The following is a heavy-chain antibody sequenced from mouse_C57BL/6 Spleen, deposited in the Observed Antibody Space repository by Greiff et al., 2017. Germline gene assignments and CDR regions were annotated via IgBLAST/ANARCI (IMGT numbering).Heavy chain of an antibody. CDR2: IDPEDGET. CDR3: ARAYSNYLLYY. Sequence: VQLKEPGAELVKPGASVKLSCTASGFNINDYYMHWVKQRPEQGLEWIGRIDPEDGETKYDPKFQGKATITADTSSNTAYLQLSSLTSEDTAVYYCARAYSNYLLYYWGQGTTLTVSS. D-gene: IGHD2-5*01. J-gene: IGHJ2*01. CDR1: GFNINDYY. V-gene: IGHV14-2*01.